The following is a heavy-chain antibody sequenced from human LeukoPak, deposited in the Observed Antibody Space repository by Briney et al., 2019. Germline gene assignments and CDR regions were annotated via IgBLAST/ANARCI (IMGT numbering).Heavy chain of an antibody. CDR1: GGSFSGYY. J-gene: IGHJ3*02. D-gene: IGHD3-22*01. Sequence: PSETLSLTCAVYGGSFSGYYWSWIRQPPGKGLEWIGEINHSGSTNYNPSLKNRVTISVDTSKNQFSLKLSSVTAADTAVYYCARQKYHYDTSGSDDAFDIWGQGTMVTVSS. CDR2: INHSGST. V-gene: IGHV4-34*01. CDR3: ARQKYHYDTSGSDDAFDI.